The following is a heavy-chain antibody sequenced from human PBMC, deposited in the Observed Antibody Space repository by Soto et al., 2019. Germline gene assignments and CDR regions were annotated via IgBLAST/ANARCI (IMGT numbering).Heavy chain of an antibody. D-gene: IGHD3-10*01. CDR2: INHSGST. CDR3: ARGEVGGLLWFGELSMGAWFDP. V-gene: IGHV4-34*01. J-gene: IGHJ5*02. Sequence: QVQLQQWGAGLLKPSETLSLTCAVYGGSFSGYYWSWIRQPPGKGLEWIGEINHSGSTNYNPSLKSRVTISVDTSKNQFSLKLSSVTAADTAVYYCARGEVGGLLWFGELSMGAWFDPWGQGTLVTVSS. CDR1: GGSFSGYY.